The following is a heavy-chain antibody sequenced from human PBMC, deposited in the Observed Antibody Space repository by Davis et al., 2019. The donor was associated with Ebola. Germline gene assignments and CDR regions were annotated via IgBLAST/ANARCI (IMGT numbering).Heavy chain of an antibody. CDR2: INPSGGRT. V-gene: IGHV1-46*01. CDR3: ARDTLGYCSGGSCHDNWFDP. J-gene: IGHJ5*02. Sequence: ASVKVSCKASGYTFTSYYMHWVRQAPGQGHEGMGIINPSGGRTRYAQKFQGRVTMTRDTSTSTVYMELSSLRSEDTAVYYCARDTLGYCSGGSCHDNWFDPWGQGTLVTVSS. CDR1: GYTFTSYY. D-gene: IGHD2-15*01.